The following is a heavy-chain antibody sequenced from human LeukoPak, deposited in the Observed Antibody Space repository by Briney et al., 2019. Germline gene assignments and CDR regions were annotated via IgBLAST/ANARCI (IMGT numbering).Heavy chain of an antibody. D-gene: IGHD3-10*01. V-gene: IGHV3-30*04. CDR1: GFTFSSYA. CDR2: ISYDGSNK. CDR3: AREQGPWSGELLLYY. Sequence: GGSLRLSCAASGFTFSSYAMHWVRQAPGRGLGWVAVISYDGSNKYYADSVKGRFTISRDNSKNTLYLQMNSLRAEDTAVYYCAREQGPWSGELLLYYWGQGTLVTVS. J-gene: IGHJ4*02.